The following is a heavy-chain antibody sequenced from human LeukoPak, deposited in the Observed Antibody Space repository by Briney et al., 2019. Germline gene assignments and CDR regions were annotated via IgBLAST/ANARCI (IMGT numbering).Heavy chain of an antibody. Sequence: SETLSLTCTVSGGSISSGDYYWSWIRQPPGKGLEWIGEINHSGSTNYNPSLKSRVTISVDTSKNQFSLKLSSVTAADTAVYYCARKRIVVVVAASGDAFDIWGQGTMVTVSS. V-gene: IGHV4-39*07. CDR1: GGSISSGDYY. D-gene: IGHD2-15*01. CDR2: INHSGST. J-gene: IGHJ3*02. CDR3: ARKRIVVVVAASGDAFDI.